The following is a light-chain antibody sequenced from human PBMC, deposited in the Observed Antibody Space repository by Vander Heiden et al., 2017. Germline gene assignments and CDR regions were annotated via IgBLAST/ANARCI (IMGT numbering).Light chain of an antibody. CDR2: AAS. Sequence: DIQMTQSPSSLSASVGDSVTITCRASQSISSHVHWYQQKPGKAPKLRIYAASSLQSGVPSRFSGSGSGTDFTLTISSLQPEDFATYYCQQSDGTPPTFRQGTKVEIK. CDR3: QQSDGTPPT. CDR1: QSISSH. V-gene: IGKV1-39*01. J-gene: IGKJ1*01.